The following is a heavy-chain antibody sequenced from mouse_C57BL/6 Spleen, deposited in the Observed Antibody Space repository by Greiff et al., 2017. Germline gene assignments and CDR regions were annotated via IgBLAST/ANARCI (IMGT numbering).Heavy chain of an antibody. D-gene: IGHD1-1*01. V-gene: IGHV1-80*01. CDR3: ATADYYGSRRYCDV. J-gene: IGHJ1*03. CDR1: GYAFSSYW. Sequence: QVQLQQSGAELVKPGASVKISCKASGYAFSSYWMNWVKQRPGKGLEWIGQIYPGDGDTNYNGKFKGKATLTADKSSSTAYMQLSSLTSEDSAVFFCATADYYGSRRYCDVWGTGTTVTVAS. CDR2: IYPGDGDT.